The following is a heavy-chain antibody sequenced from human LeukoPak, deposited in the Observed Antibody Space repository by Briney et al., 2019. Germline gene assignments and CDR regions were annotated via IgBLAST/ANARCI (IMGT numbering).Heavy chain of an antibody. D-gene: IGHD3-10*01. CDR1: GYTFTSYA. V-gene: IGHV1-3*01. CDR2: INAGNGNT. J-gene: IGHJ5*02. CDR3: ARDLLLWFGELSNGFDP. Sequence: ASVKVSCKASGYTFTSYAMHWVRQAPGQRLEWMGWINAGNGNTKYSQKFQGRVTITRDTSASTAYMELSSLRSEDTAVYYCARDLLLWFGELSNGFDPWGQGTLVTVSS.